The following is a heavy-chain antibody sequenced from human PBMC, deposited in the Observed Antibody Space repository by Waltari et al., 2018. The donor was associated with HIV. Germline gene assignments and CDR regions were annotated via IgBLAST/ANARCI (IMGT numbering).Heavy chain of an antibody. D-gene: IGHD6-19*01. CDR1: GFTFSSYG. J-gene: IGHJ6*02. V-gene: IGHV3-21*01. Sequence: EVQLVESGGGLVKPGGSLRPSCAGSGFTFSSYGMNWVRKAPGKGLEWVAYISSSSGHMKYADSVKGRFTISRDNAKNSLYLQINSLRAEDTAVYYCASRSSGRVAYGLDVWGQGTTVIVSS. CDR2: ISSSSGHM. CDR3: ASRSSGRVAYGLDV.